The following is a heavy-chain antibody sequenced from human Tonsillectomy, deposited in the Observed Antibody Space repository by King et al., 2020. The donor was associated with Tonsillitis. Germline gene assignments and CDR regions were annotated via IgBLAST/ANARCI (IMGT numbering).Heavy chain of an antibody. Sequence: VQLQQWGAGLLKPSETLSLTCAVYGGSFSGYYWSWIRQPPGKGLEWIGEINHSGSTNYNPSLKSRVTISVDTSKNQFSLKLRSVTAADTAVYYCARVPRYSSSTLYSFDYWGQGTLVTVSS. D-gene: IGHD6-6*01. V-gene: IGHV4-34*01. CDR2: INHSGST. J-gene: IGHJ4*02. CDR3: ARVPRYSSSTLYSFDY. CDR1: GGSFSGYY.